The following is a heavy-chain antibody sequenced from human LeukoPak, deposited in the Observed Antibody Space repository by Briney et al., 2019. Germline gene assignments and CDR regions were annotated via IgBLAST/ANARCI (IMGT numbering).Heavy chain of an antibody. D-gene: IGHD3-16*01. Sequence: GGSLRLSCAASGFTFSSYGLNWVRHAPGKGPEWLSYISSSGGTIYYVDSVKDRFTVSRDNAKNSLYLQMNSLRAEDTAVYYCARDLGITGEYYFDYWGQGALVSVSS. CDR1: GFTFSSYG. CDR2: ISSSGGTI. J-gene: IGHJ4*02. V-gene: IGHV3-48*03. CDR3: ARDLGITGEYYFDY.